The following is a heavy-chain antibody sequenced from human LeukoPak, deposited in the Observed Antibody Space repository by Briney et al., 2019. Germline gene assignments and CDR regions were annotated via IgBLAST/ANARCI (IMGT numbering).Heavy chain of an antibody. D-gene: IGHD3-16*01. CDR2: IYYSGST. Sequence: SQTLSLTCTVSGGSISSGDYYWSWVRQPPGKGLEWIGYIYYSGSTYYNPSLKSRVTISVDTSKNQFSLKLSSVTAADTAVYYCARDRFVWGEFDFWGQGTLVTVSS. J-gene: IGHJ4*02. CDR3: ARDRFVWGEFDF. CDR1: GGSISSGDYY. V-gene: IGHV4-30-4*01.